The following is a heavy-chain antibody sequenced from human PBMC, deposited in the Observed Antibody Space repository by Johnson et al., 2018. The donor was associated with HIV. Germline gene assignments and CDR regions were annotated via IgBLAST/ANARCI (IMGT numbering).Heavy chain of an antibody. V-gene: IGHV3-30*04. CDR1: GFTFSNYP. CDR2: ISYDGTKT. Sequence: QMQLVESGGGVVRPGRSLRLSCAASGFTFSNYPMHWVRQAPGKGLEWVALISYDGTKTYYVDSVKGRFTISRDNSKNTLYLQMNSLRPEDTAVYYCAKDQLVGATYAAFDIWGQGTMVTVSS. J-gene: IGHJ3*02. D-gene: IGHD1-26*01. CDR3: AKDQLVGATYAAFDI.